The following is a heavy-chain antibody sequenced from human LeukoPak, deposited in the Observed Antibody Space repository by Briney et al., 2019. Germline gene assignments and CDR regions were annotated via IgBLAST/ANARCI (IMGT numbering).Heavy chain of an antibody. D-gene: IGHD6-13*01. CDR1: GFTFSSYA. CDR2: ISYEGSSK. J-gene: IGHJ3*02. Sequence: RGSLRLSCTASGFTFSSYAIHWVRQAPGKGLEWVTLISYEGSSKYYADSVRGRFIISRDNSKNTLFLQMNSLRAEDTAVYYCAREISTSSSWYGDDAFDIWGQGTMVTVSS. V-gene: IGHV3-30-3*01. CDR3: AREISTSSSWYGDDAFDI.